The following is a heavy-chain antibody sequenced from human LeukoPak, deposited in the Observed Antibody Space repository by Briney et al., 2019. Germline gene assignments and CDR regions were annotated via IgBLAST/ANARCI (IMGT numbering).Heavy chain of an antibody. CDR1: GFTFSSYA. D-gene: IGHD1-26*01. J-gene: IGHJ6*03. V-gene: IGHV3-23*01. CDR2: ISGSGGST. Sequence: GGSLRLSCAASGFTFSSYAMSWVRQAPGKGLEWVSAISGSGGSTYYADSVKGRFTISRDNSKNTLYLQMNSLRAEDTAVYYCAKSGGSYYEYYYYYMDVWGKGTTVTVSS. CDR3: AKSGGSYYEYYYYYMDV.